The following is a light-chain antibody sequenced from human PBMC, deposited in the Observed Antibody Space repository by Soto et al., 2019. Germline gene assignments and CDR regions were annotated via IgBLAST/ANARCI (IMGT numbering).Light chain of an antibody. CDR1: QNVGNN. CDR3: QQRHMWPIT. CDR2: AAS. V-gene: IGKV3-11*01. Sequence: VFTQSPATLSLSPGDSATLSCRASQNVGNNLAWYQQKSGQAPRLLIYAASDRATGVPARFSGGMSGTDFTLTISSLEPEDSAVYYCQQRHMWPITFGQGTRLEIK. J-gene: IGKJ5*01.